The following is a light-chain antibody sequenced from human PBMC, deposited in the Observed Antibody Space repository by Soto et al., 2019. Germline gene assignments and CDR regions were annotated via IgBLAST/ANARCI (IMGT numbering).Light chain of an antibody. Sequence: QSVLTQPASVSGSPGQSITISCTGTSSDVGSYNLVSWYQQHPGEAPKLMIYEVTKRPSGVSNRFSGSKSGNTASLTISGLQAEDEADYYCCSYAGRSTYVFGTGTKLTVL. CDR1: SSDVGSYNL. CDR3: CSYAGRSTYV. J-gene: IGLJ1*01. CDR2: EVT. V-gene: IGLV2-23*02.